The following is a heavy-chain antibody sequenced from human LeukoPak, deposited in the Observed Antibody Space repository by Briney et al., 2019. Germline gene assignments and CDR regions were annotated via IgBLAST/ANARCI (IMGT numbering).Heavy chain of an antibody. J-gene: IGHJ6*02. D-gene: IGHD3-10*01. Sequence: GGSLRLSCAASGFTFSSYGMHWVRQAPGKGLEWVAVISYDGSNKYYADSVKGRFTISRDNSKNTLYLQMNSLRAEDTAVYYCARDLGYYYGSGSRYGMDVWGQGTTVTVSS. V-gene: IGHV3-30*03. CDR2: ISYDGSNK. CDR3: ARDLGYYYGSGSRYGMDV. CDR1: GFTFSSYG.